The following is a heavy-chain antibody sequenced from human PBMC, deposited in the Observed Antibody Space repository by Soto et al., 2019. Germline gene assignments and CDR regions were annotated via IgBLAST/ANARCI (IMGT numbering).Heavy chain of an antibody. V-gene: IGHV1-69*01. CDR2: IVPLFGTT. D-gene: IGHD6-13*01. J-gene: IGHJ5*02. CDR1: GGNFTSYA. CDR3: AKASGRSWYNWFDP. Sequence: QVQLVQSGAEVKKPGSSVKVSCKASGGNFTSYAISGVRQAPGQGLEFMGGIVPLFGTTNYAYKFRGRVTVTADESTSTVYMEMSSLRSEDTAVYYWAKASGRSWYNWFDPWGQGTLVTVST.